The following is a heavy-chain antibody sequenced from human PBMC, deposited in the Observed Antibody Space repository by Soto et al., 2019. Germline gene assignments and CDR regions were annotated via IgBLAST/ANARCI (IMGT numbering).Heavy chain of an antibody. V-gene: IGHV4-30-2*01. D-gene: IGHD1-1*01. CDR2: IFDTGNT. Sequence: QLLLVESGSGLVRPSQALSLSCNVSGGSLSSGGCSWAWVRLPVGKGLVWIGYIFDTGNTFCSACLKSRLCMSVDTSRNQFSMQLASVITAGTAMYYCACLNAYNRYFDHWVRGTLVTVSS. J-gene: IGHJ2*01. CDR3: ACLNAYNRYFDH. CDR1: GGSLSSGGCS.